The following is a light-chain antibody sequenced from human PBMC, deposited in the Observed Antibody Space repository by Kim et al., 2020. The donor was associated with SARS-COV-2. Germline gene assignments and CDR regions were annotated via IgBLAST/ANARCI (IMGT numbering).Light chain of an antibody. CDR3: QQSYITPST. CDR1: QSVSSP. CDR2: AAS. J-gene: IGKJ3*01. V-gene: IGKV1-39*01. Sequence: ASVGDRVTITCRTTQSVSSPLTWYHQQPGRAPKLLISAASTLQRGVPSRFSGSGSETDFTLTISSLQPEDFATYFCQQSYITPSTFGPGTKVDIK.